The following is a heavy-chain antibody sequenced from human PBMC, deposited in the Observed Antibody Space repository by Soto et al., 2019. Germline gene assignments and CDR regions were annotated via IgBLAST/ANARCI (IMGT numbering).Heavy chain of an antibody. V-gene: IGHV4-30-4*01. J-gene: IGHJ5*02. CDR2: IYYSGNT. D-gene: IGHD3-10*01. Sequence: SETLSLTCTVSGGSIGGGDYYWSWIRHPPGKGLEWIGYIYYSGNTYYNPSLKSRVTISVDTSKNQFSLKLSSVTAADTAVYYCARDNGSGPSWFDPWGQGTLVTVSS. CDR1: GGSIGGGDYY. CDR3: ARDNGSGPSWFDP.